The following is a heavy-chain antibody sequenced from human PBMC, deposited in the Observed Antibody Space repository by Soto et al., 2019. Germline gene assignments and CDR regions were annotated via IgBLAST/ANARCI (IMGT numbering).Heavy chain of an antibody. CDR2: IIPIFGTA. CDR1: GGTFSSYA. J-gene: IGHJ3*02. D-gene: IGHD5-12*01. CDR3: ARYIVRPSLGYELHAFDI. V-gene: IGHV1-69*01. Sequence: QVQLVQSGAEVKKPGSSVKVSCKASGGTFSSYAISWVRQAPGQGLEWMGGIIPIFGTANYAQKFQGRVTITADESTSTAYMELSSLRSEDTAVYYCARYIVRPSLGYELHAFDIWGQGTMVTVSS.